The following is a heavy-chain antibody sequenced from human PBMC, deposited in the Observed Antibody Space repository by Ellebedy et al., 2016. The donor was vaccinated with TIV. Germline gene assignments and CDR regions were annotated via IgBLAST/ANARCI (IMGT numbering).Heavy chain of an antibody. J-gene: IGHJ3*02. V-gene: IGHV4-59*01. CDR1: GGSISTYY. CDR2: IYYSGST. D-gene: IGHD3-22*01. CDR3: ARERYYDSRGYSPDAFDI. Sequence: MPSETLSLTCTVSGGSISTYYWSWIRQPPGKGLECIGYIYYSGSTNYNPSLKSRVTMSVDTSKNQFSLKLSSVTAADTAVYYCARERYYDSRGYSPDAFDIWGQGTMVTVSS.